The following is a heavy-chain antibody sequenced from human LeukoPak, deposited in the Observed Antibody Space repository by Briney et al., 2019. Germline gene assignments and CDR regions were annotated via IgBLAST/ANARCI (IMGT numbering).Heavy chain of an antibody. J-gene: IGHJ4*02. CDR1: GYSFTSYW. CDR3: AATTHSGWYYLHY. Sequence: GESLKISCKGSGYSFTSYWISWVRQMPGKGLEWMGRIDPSDSYTKYSPSFQGHVTISADKSISTAYLQWSSLKASDTAMFYCAATTHSGWYYLHYWGQGTLVTVSS. CDR2: IDPSDSYT. V-gene: IGHV5-10-1*01. D-gene: IGHD6-19*01.